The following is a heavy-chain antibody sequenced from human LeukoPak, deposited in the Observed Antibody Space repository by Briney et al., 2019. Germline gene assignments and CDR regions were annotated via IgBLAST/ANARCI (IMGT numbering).Heavy chain of an antibody. D-gene: IGHD3-10*01. V-gene: IGHV3-48*02. CDR1: GFTVSSNY. CDR3: ARVPRGADNWFDP. CDR2: ISSSSDRI. J-gene: IGHJ5*02. Sequence: GGSLRLSCAASGFTVSSNYMSWVRQAPGKGLEWLSYISSSSDRILYADSVKGRFTISRDNAKNSLYLQMTSLRDEDTAVYYCARVPRGADNWFDPWGQGTLVTVSS.